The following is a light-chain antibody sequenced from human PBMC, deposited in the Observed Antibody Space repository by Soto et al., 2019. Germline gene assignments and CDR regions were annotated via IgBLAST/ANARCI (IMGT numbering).Light chain of an antibody. V-gene: IGKV3-11*01. CDR2: DAS. J-gene: IGKJ5*01. CDR1: QSVSSY. CDR3: QQRSNWPLIT. Sequence: EIVLTQSLATLSLSPGERATLSCRASQSVSSYLAWYQQKPGQAPRLLIYDASNRATGIPARFSGSGSGTDFTLTISSLEPEDFAVYYCQQRSNWPLITFGQGTRLEIK.